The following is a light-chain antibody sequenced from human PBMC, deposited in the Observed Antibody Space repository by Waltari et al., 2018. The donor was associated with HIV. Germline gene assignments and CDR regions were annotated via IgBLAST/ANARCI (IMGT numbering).Light chain of an antibody. Sequence: ASVSGSPGQSVTISCTGGNTDIGAFDLVSWYQQRSGEAPQLIIFGVTSRPSGVSSRFSGFKSGHTASLTISGLHDGDEAYYFCSSYSTLKTILFGGGTKLTV. J-gene: IGLJ3*02. CDR3: SSYSTLKTIL. V-gene: IGLV2-14*03. CDR2: GVT. CDR1: NTDIGAFDL.